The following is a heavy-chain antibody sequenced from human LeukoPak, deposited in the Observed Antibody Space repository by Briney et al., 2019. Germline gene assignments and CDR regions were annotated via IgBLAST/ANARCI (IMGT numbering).Heavy chain of an antibody. D-gene: IGHD2-15*01. CDR3: ARVSGSPNWFDP. Sequence: SETLSLTCTVSGGSISSGSYYWSWIRQPAGKGLEWIGRIYTSGSTNYNPSLKSRVTISVDTSKNQFSLKLSSVTAADTAVYYCARVSGSPNWFDPWGQGTLVTVSS. J-gene: IGHJ5*02. CDR2: IYTSGST. V-gene: IGHV4-61*02. CDR1: GGSISSGSYY.